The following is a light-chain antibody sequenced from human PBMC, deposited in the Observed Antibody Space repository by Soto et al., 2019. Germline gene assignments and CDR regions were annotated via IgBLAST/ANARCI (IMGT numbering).Light chain of an antibody. CDR1: QSLSSRY. CDR2: GAS. V-gene: IGKV3-20*01. Sequence: EIVLTQYPGTLSLSPGDRATLSCRASQSLSSRYLAWYRQKPGQAPRLLIYGASNRATGIPDRFSGSGSGTDFTLTISRLEPGDFAVYYCQQYSSSPPTFGGGTKVEIK. J-gene: IGKJ4*01. CDR3: QQYSSSPPT.